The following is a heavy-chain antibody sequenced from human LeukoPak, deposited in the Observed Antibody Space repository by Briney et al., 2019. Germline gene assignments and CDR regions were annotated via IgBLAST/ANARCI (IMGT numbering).Heavy chain of an antibody. CDR2: ISGSGGST. D-gene: IGHD1-1*01. Sequence: PGGSLRLSCAASGFTFSSYAMSWVRQAPGKGLEWVSAISGSGGSTYYADSVKGRFTISRDNSKNTLYLQMNSLRAEDTAVYYCAKVDWNEDYYYYYYMDVWGKGTTVTVSS. V-gene: IGHV3-23*01. J-gene: IGHJ6*03. CDR3: AKVDWNEDYYYYYYMDV. CDR1: GFTFSSYA.